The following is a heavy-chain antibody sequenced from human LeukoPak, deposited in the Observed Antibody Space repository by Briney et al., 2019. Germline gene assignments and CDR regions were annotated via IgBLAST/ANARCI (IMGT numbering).Heavy chain of an antibody. CDR1: GGSFSGYY. J-gene: IGHJ4*02. V-gene: IGHV4-34*01. Sequence: PSETLSLTCAVYGGSFSGYYWSWIRQPPGKGLEWIGEINHSGSTNYNPSLKSRVTISVDTSKNQFSLKLSSVTAADTAVYYCARDPTYYYGSGSYVPYWGQGTLVTVSS. D-gene: IGHD3-10*01. CDR2: INHSGST. CDR3: ARDPTYYYGSGSYVPY.